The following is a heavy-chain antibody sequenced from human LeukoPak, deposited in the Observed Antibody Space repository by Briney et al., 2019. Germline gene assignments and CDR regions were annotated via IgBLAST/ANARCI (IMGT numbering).Heavy chain of an antibody. V-gene: IGHV4-39*06. CDR1: GGSISSSGYY. CDR3: ARPSLDYGGIDAFDF. CDR2: IYYSGST. Sequence: SETLSLTCTVSGGSISSSGYYWGWIRQPPGKELEWTGSIYYSGSTYYNPSLKSRVTISVDTSKNLSSVTAADTAVYYCARPSLDYGGIDAFDFWGQGTLVTVSS. D-gene: IGHD4-23*01. J-gene: IGHJ3*01.